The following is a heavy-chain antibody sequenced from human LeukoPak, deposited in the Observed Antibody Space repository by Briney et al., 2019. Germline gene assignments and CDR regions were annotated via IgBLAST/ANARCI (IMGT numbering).Heavy chain of an antibody. V-gene: IGHV3-23*01. J-gene: IGHJ4*02. CDR2: ISGSGGST. CDR1: GFTFSIYA. D-gene: IGHD6-6*01. Sequence: VGSLRLSFAASGFTFSIYAMSLVRQAPGHGLDLVSAISGSGGSTYYADSVKGRFTISRDNSKNSLYLQMNSLRAEDTAVYYCARRNPVASPLDYWGQGTLVTVSS. CDR3: ARRNPVASPLDY.